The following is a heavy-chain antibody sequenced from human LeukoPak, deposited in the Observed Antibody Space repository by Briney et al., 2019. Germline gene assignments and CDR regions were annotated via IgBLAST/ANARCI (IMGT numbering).Heavy chain of an antibody. CDR1: GFTFSSYG. J-gene: IGHJ4*02. Sequence: RSLRLSCAASGFTFSSYGMHWVRQAPGKGLEWVAVIWYDGSNKYYADSVKGRFTISRDNSKNTLYLQMNSLRAEDTAVYYCARGEYYDSSGCDYWGQGTLVTVSS. CDR3: ARGEYYDSSGCDY. D-gene: IGHD3-22*01. CDR2: IWYDGSNK. V-gene: IGHV3-33*01.